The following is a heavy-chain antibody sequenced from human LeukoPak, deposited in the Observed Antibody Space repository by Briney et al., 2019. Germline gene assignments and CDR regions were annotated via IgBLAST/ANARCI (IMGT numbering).Heavy chain of an antibody. D-gene: IGHD3-10*01. V-gene: IGHV4-59*08. CDR2: IYYSGST. J-gene: IGHJ5*02. Sequence: SETLSLTCTVSGVSISSYDWSWIRQSPGPGLEWCGYIYYSGSTNYNPSLKSRVTISVDTSKNQFSLKLSSVTAADTAVYYCARYYDGSGGFDPWGQGTPVTVSS. CDR3: ARYYDGSGGFDP. CDR1: GVSISSYD.